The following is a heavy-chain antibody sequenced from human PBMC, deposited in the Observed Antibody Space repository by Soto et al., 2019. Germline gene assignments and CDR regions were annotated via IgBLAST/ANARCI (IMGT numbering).Heavy chain of an antibody. D-gene: IGHD3-16*02. V-gene: IGHV1-18*01. CDR1: GYTFTSYG. CDR3: SRDQDDYIWVSYRYAFDI. CDR2: ISAYNGNT. Sequence: QVQLVQSGAEVKKPGASVKVSCKASGYTFTSYGISWVRQAPGQVLEWMGWISAYNGNTNDAKKLRGRGTMTTDTPMSTAYIELRSLRSDETAVSYCSRDQDDYIWVSYRYAFDIWGQGTMVTVSS. J-gene: IGHJ3*02.